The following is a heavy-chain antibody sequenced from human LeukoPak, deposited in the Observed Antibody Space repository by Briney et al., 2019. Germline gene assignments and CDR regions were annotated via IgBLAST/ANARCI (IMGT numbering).Heavy chain of an antibody. D-gene: IGHD2-15*01. CDR3: ARRYCSGGSCYGGWFDP. J-gene: IGHJ5*02. Sequence: GESLQISCQGSGYSFTSYWIGWVRQMPGKGLAWMGIIYPGDSDTRYSPSFQGQVTISADKSISTAHLQWSSLKASDTAMYYCARRYCSGGSCYGGWFDPWGQGTLVTVSS. CDR2: IYPGDSDT. V-gene: IGHV5-51*01. CDR1: GYSFTSYW.